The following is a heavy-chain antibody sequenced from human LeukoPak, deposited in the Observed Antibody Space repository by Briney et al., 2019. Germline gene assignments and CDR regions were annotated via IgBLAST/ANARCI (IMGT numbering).Heavy chain of an antibody. Sequence: SETLSLTCIVSGGSISSHYWSWIRQPPGKGLEWIGYIYYSGSTNYNPSLKSRVTISVDTSKNQFSLKLSSVTAADTAVYYCARSGPVYYYDSSGYLLDYCGQGTLVTVSS. D-gene: IGHD3-22*01. V-gene: IGHV4-59*11. CDR2: IYYSGST. J-gene: IGHJ4*02. CDR3: ARSGPVYYYDSSGYLLDY. CDR1: GGSISSHY.